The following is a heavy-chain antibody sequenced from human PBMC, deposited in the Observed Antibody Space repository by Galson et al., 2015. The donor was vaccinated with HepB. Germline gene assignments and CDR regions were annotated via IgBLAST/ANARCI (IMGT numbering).Heavy chain of an antibody. CDR2: TYYRSKWYN. J-gene: IGHJ3*02. V-gene: IGHV6-1*01. CDR3: ARDSGGYYDSVDPDAFDI. Sequence: CAISGDSVSSNSAAWNWIRQSPSRGLEWLGRTYYRSKWYNDYAVSVKSRITINPDTSKNQFSLQLNSVTPEDTAVYYCARDSGGYYDSVDPDAFDIWGQGTMVTVSS. D-gene: IGHD3-22*01. CDR1: GDSVSSNSAA.